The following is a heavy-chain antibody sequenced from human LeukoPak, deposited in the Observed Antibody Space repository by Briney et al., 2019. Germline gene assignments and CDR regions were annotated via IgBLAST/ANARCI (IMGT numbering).Heavy chain of an antibody. D-gene: IGHD6-19*01. CDR3: ARVQRIAVTHAFDI. V-gene: IGHV1-18*01. CDR2: ISDDNGNT. Sequence: ASVKVSCKASGYTFTRSVISWMRQAPGQGLEWMGWISDDNGNTNYAQKLQGRVTMTTERSTSTAYMELKSLRSDDTAVYYCARVQRIAVTHAFDIWGQGTMVTVSS. CDR1: GYTFTRSV. J-gene: IGHJ3*02.